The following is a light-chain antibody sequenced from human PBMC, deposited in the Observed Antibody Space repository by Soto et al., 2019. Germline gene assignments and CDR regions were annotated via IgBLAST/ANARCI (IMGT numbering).Light chain of an antibody. CDR2: GAS. CDR3: QQYGSSPLT. CDR1: QSVSSSY. Sequence: EIVLTQSPGTLSLSPGEIATLSCMASQSVSSSYLAWYQQKPGQAPRLLIYGASSRATGIPDRFSGSGSGTDFTLTISRLEPEDFAVYYCQQYGSSPLTFGQGTKVDIK. V-gene: IGKV3-20*01. J-gene: IGKJ1*01.